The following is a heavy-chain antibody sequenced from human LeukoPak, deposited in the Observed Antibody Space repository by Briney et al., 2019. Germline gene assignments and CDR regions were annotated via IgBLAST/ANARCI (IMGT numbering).Heavy chain of an antibody. CDR1: GFTFSSYA. CDR2: ISGSGGST. D-gene: IGHD6-19*01. J-gene: IGHJ4*02. CDR3: AKSGDSSGWYRYYFDY. Sequence: GGSLRLSCAASGFTFSSYAMSWVRQAPGKGLEWVSAISGSGGSTYYADSVKGRFTISRDNSKNTLYLQMNTLRAEDTAVYYCAKSGDSSGWYRYYFDYWGQGTLVTVSS. V-gene: IGHV3-23*01.